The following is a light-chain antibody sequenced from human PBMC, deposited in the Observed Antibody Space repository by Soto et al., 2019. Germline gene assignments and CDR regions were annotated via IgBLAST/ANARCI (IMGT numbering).Light chain of an antibody. Sequence: QSVLTQQPSASGTPGQRVTISCSGSSSNIETNTVDWYQHLPGTAPKVLIFNNNQRPSGVPDRFSGSKSGTSASLAISGLQSEDEADYYCAVWDDSLSGMVFGGGTKLTVL. CDR1: SSNIETNT. V-gene: IGLV1-44*01. CDR2: NNN. CDR3: AVWDDSLSGMV. J-gene: IGLJ2*01.